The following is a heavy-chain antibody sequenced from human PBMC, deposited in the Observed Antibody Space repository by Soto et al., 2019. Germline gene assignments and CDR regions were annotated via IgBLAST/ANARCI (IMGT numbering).Heavy chain of an antibody. Sequence: GGSLRLSCAASGFTFSSYAMHWVRQAPGKGLEWVAVISYDGSNKYYADSVKGRFTISRDNSKNTLYLQMNSLRAEDTAVYYCARGGLRFLEWLSRPQWSTMNYYGMDVWGQGTTVTVSS. J-gene: IGHJ6*02. CDR1: GFTFSSYA. CDR2: ISYDGSNK. V-gene: IGHV3-30-3*01. D-gene: IGHD3-3*01. CDR3: ARGGLRFLEWLSRPQWSTMNYYGMDV.